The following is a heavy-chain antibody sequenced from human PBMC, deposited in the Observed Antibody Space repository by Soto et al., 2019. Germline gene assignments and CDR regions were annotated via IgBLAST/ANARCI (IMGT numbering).Heavy chain of an antibody. J-gene: IGHJ6*02. Sequence: ASVKVSCKASGFTFTSSAVQWVRQARGQRLEWIGWIVVGSGNTNYAQKFQERVTITRDMSTSTAYMERSSLRSEDTAVYYCAADRGSSSSTAYGMDVWGQGTTVTVSS. D-gene: IGHD6-13*01. V-gene: IGHV1-58*01. CDR2: IVVGSGNT. CDR3: AADRGSSSSTAYGMDV. CDR1: GFTFTSSA.